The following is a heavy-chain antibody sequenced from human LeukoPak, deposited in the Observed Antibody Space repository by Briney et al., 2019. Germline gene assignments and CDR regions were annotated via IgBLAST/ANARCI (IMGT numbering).Heavy chain of an antibody. J-gene: IGHJ4*02. CDR1: GYTFTNYA. D-gene: IGHD3-9*01. V-gene: IGHV1-3*04. Sequence: ASVKDSCKASGYTFTNYAVHWVRQAPGQSLEWMGWIDTGNGNTKYSQKFEGRVTITRDTSARTAYMELSSLRSEDTAVYYCARMDILTLRFYFDYWGQGTLVTVSS. CDR2: IDTGNGNT. CDR3: ARMDILTLRFYFDY.